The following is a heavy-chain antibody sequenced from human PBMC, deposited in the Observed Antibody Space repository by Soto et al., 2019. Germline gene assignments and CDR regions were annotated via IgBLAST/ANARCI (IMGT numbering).Heavy chain of an antibody. J-gene: IGHJ2*01. CDR1: GGSISGGVGGLYY. Sequence: QLQLRESGPGLVKPSETLSLTCTVSGGSISGGVGGLYYWSWIRQPPRKGLEWIGYIYDSGSTYYNTSIKSRVTIPGDTSKNLFALMLSSVTAADTAVYYWAREVIPLTTDWYFDLWGRGTLVTVSS. D-gene: IGHD4-17*01. CDR2: IYDSGST. CDR3: AREVIPLTTDWYFDL. V-gene: IGHV4-30-4*01.